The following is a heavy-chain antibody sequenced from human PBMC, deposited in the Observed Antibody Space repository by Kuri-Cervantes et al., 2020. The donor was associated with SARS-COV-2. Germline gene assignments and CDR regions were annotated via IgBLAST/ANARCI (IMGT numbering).Heavy chain of an antibody. V-gene: IGHV3-73*01. CDR2: IRSKANSYAT. Sequence: WVRQASGKGLEWVGRIRSKANSYATAYAASVKGRFTISRDDSKNTAYLQMNSLKTEDTAVYYCTTLIDYWGQGALVTVSS. CDR3: TTLIDY. J-gene: IGHJ4*02.